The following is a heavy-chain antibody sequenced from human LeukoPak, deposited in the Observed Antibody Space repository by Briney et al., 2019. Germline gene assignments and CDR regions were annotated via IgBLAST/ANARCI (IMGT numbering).Heavy chain of an antibody. CDR3: ARDLRKGSYFDY. CDR2: IWYDGSNT. D-gene: IGHD3-10*01. V-gene: IGHV3-33*01. J-gene: IGHJ4*02. CDR1: GFTFNRFG. Sequence: SGGSLRLSCATSGFTFNRFGMHWVRQAPGKGLEWVAVIWYDGSNTNYADSVKGRFTISRDNSKNTLYLQMNSLRAEDTAVYYCARDLRKGSYFDYWGQGSLVTVSS.